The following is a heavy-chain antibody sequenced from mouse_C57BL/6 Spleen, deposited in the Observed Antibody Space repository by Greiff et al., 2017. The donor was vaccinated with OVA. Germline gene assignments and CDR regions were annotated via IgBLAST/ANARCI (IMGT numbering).Heavy chain of an antibody. V-gene: IGHV1-66*01. CDR2: IYPGSGNT. J-gene: IGHJ1*03. D-gene: IGHD1-1*01. Sequence: VQLQESGPELVKPGASVKISCKASGYSFTSYYIHWVKQRPGQGLEWIGWIYPGSGNTKYNEKFKGKATLTADTSSSTAYMQLSSLTSEDSAVYYCARDPDYYGSSYYFDVWGTGTTVTVSS. CDR1: GYSFTSYY. CDR3: ARDPDYYGSSYYFDV.